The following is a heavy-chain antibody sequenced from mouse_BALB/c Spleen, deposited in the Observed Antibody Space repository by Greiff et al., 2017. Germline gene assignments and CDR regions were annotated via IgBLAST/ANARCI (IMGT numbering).Heavy chain of an antibody. V-gene: IGHV3-8*02. J-gene: IGHJ1*01. CDR1: GDSITSCY. Sequence: EVQRVESGPSLVKPSQTLSLTCSVTGDSITSCYWNWIRKFPGNKLEYMGYISYSGSTYYNPSLKSRISITRDTSKNQYYLQLNSVTTEDTATYYCAGYYWYFDVWGAGTTVTVSS. D-gene: IGHD2-2*01. CDR2: ISYSGST. CDR3: AGYYWYFDV.